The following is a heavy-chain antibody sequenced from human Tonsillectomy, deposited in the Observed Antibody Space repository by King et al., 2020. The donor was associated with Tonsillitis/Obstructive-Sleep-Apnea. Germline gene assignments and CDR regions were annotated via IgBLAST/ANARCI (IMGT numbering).Heavy chain of an antibody. V-gene: IGHV1-69*09. CDR2: IIPFLGIA. J-gene: IGHJ6*03. Sequence: VQLVESGAEVKKPGSSVKVSCKASGGTFSSYAISWVRQAPGQGLEWMGRIIPFLGIANYAQKFQGRVTITADKSTSTAYMELSSLRSEDTAVYYCASGENDPPNYYYYYMDVWGKGTTVTVSS. CDR1: GGTFSSYA. D-gene: IGHD1-1*01. CDR3: ASGENDPPNYYYYYMDV.